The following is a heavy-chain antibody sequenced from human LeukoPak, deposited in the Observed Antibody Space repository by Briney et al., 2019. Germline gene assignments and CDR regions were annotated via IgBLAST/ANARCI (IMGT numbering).Heavy chain of an antibody. CDR2: ISSSSGNI. D-gene: IGHD5-24*01. Sequence: GGSLRLSCAASGFTFDDYAMHWVRQTPGKGLEWVSGISSSSGNIGYADSVKGRFTVSRDNAKNSLYLQMNSLTPEDTALYCCVRGNRRDVHNPFDYWGQGTLVTVSS. CDR1: GFTFDDYA. J-gene: IGHJ4*02. CDR3: VRGNRRDVHNPFDY. V-gene: IGHV3-9*01.